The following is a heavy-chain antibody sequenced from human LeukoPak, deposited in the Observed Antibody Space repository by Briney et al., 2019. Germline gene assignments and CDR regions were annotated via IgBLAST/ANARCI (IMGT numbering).Heavy chain of an antibody. Sequence: PGGSLRLSCAASGFTFTSYAMNWVRQAPGKGLEWVSAISGSGSTTYYADSVKGRFTISRDNSKNMPFLQMNSLRAEDTAVYYCAKDPAVPAAMEYYFDYWGQGTLVTVSS. J-gene: IGHJ4*02. CDR2: ISGSGSTT. V-gene: IGHV3-23*01. CDR1: GFTFTSYA. D-gene: IGHD2-2*01. CDR3: AKDPAVPAAMEYYFDY.